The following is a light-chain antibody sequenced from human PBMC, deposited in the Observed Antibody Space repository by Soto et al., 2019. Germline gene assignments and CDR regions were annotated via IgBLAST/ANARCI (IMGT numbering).Light chain of an antibody. Sequence: EIVMTQSPATLSVSPWERATLSCRASQSVSSNLAWYQQNPGQAPRLLIYGASTRATGIPARFSGSGSGTEFTLTISSLQSEDFAVYYCQQYNNWPWTFGQGTKVDIK. CDR3: QQYNNWPWT. V-gene: IGKV3-15*01. CDR2: GAS. J-gene: IGKJ1*01. CDR1: QSVSSN.